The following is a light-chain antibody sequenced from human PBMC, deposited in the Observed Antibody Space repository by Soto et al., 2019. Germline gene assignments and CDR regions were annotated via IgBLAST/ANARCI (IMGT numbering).Light chain of an antibody. Sequence: QSVLTQPASVSGSPGQSITIPCTGISSDVGSSDLVSWYQQHPGRAPKLMIYEASKRPSGVSNRFSGSKSGNTASLTISGLRAEDEADYYCCSYSGSITWVFGGGTKLTVL. CDR2: EAS. CDR3: CSYSGSITWV. J-gene: IGLJ3*02. V-gene: IGLV2-23*01. CDR1: SSDVGSSDL.